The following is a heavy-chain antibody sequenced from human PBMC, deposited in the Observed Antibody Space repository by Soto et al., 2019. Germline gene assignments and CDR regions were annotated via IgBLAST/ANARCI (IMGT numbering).Heavy chain of an antibody. CDR1: GFSLSTSGMC. CDR3: AHSIVVVVAAIQNYNLLDP. J-gene: IGHJ5*02. V-gene: IGHV2-70*12. CDR2: IDWDDDK. D-gene: IGHD2-15*01. Sequence: SGPTLVNPTQTLTLTCTFSGFSLSTSGMCVSWIRQPPGKALEWLALIDWDDDKYYSTSLKTRLTISKDTSKNQVVLTMTNMDPVDTATYYCAHSIVVVVAAIQNYNLLDPWGQGTLVTVSS.